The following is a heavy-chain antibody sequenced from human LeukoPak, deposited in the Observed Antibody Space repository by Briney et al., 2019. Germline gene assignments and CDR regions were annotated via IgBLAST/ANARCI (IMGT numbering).Heavy chain of an antibody. V-gene: IGHV4-34*01. CDR1: GGSFSGYY. Sequence: SETLSLTCAVYGGSFSGYYRSWIRQPPGKGLEWIGEINHSGSTNYNPSLKSRVTISVDTSKNQFSLKLSSVTAADTAVYYCARAGLTGRYNWFDPWGQGTLVTVSS. CDR3: ARAGLTGRYNWFDP. J-gene: IGHJ5*02. CDR2: INHSGST. D-gene: IGHD7-27*01.